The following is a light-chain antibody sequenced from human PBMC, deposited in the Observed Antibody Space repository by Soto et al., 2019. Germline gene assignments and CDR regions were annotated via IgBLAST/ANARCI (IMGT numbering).Light chain of an antibody. CDR2: QVT. J-gene: IGLJ1*01. Sequence: SVLTQRASVSGSPGQSITICCTGTSSDVGIYNYVSWYQQHPGKAPKLMIYQVTNRPSGVSNRFSGSKSGNTASLTISGLQAEDEADYYCSSYTGSTNYVFGTGTKV. CDR1: SSDVGIYNY. V-gene: IGLV2-14*01. CDR3: SSYTGSTNYV.